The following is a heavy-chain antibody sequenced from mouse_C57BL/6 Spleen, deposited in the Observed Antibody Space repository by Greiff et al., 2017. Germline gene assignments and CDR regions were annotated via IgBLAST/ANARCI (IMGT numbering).Heavy chain of an antibody. CDR3: AREGSSYGYFDG. CDR1: GYTFTSYW. J-gene: IGHJ1*03. Sequence: QVQLQQPGAELVRPGTSVKLSCKASGYTFTSYWMHWVKQRPGQGLEWIGVIDPSDSYTNYNQKFKGKATLTVDTSSSTAYMQLSSLTSEDSAVYYCAREGSSYGYFDGWGTGTTVTVSA. V-gene: IGHV1-59*01. CDR2: IDPSDSYT. D-gene: IGHD1-1*01.